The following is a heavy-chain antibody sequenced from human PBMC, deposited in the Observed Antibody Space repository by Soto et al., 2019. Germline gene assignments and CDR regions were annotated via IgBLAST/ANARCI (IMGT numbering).Heavy chain of an antibody. D-gene: IGHD2-8*01. CDR2: INPSGGST. J-gene: IGHJ4*02. Sequence: ASVKVSCKASGYTFTSYYMHWVRQAPGQGLEWMGIINPSGGSTSYAQKFQGRVTMTRDTSTSTVYMELSSLRSEDTAVYYCARDGDIVLMVYAIRGPKYFDYWGQGTLVTGFS. CDR3: ARDGDIVLMVYAIRGPKYFDY. V-gene: IGHV1-46*01. CDR1: GYTFTSYY.